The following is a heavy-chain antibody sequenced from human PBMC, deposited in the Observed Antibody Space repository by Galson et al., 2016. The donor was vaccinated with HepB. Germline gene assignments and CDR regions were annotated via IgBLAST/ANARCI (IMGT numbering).Heavy chain of an antibody. CDR3: ATFSLLQPWTY. D-gene: IGHD2-15*01. Sequence: SLRLSCAASGFTFSSYAMTWVRQAPGKGLEWVSSIDTSDSTTSYADSEGRFTISRDNSKNTLYLQMNSLRAEDTAVYYCATFSLLQPWTYWGRGTLVTVSS. V-gene: IGHV3-23*01. CDR1: GFTFSSYA. J-gene: IGHJ4*02. CDR2: IDTSDSTT.